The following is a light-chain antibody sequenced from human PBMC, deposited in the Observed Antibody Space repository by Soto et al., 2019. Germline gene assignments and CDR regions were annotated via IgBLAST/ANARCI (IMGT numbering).Light chain of an antibody. J-gene: IGLJ3*02. CDR2: EDN. CDR3: ATWDNSLSGGV. Sequence: QAVLTQPPSVSAAPGQKVTISCSGSSFNIGNNYVSWYQQLPGTAPKLLIYEDNKRSSGIPDRFSGSKSGTSATLGITGLQTGDEADYYCATWDNSLSGGVFGGGTKVTVL. V-gene: IGLV1-51*02. CDR1: SFNIGNNY.